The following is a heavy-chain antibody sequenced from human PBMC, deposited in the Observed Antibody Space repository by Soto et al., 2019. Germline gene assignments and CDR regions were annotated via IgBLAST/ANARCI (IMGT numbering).Heavy chain of an antibody. V-gene: IGHV3-20*04. CDR1: VFPFSSYS. J-gene: IGHJ4*01. CDR2: INWNGASA. CDR3: ARGLNKAALSFEY. Sequence: GGSLRLSCAACVFPFSSYSMSWVRQAPGKGLEWISGINWNGASAGYADSVKGRFTISRDNAKNSLYLQMNSLRAEDTALYYCARGLNKAALSFEYWGQGTLVTVSS. D-gene: IGHD6-25*01.